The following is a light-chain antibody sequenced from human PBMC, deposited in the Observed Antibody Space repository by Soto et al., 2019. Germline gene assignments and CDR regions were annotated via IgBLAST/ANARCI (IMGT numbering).Light chain of an antibody. J-gene: IGLJ2*01. CDR3: SSYTTSSPVV. CDR2: DVS. CDR1: SRDVGGYNY. V-gene: IGLV2-14*03. Sequence: QSALTQPASVSGSPGQSITISCTGSSRDVGGYNYVSWYQHHPGKAPKLMIYDVSNRPSGVSNRFSGSKSGNTASLTISGLQAEDWADYYCSSYTTSSPVVFGGGTKLTVL.